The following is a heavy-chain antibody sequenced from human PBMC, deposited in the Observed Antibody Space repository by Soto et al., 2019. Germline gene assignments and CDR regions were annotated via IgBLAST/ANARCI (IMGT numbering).Heavy chain of an antibody. CDR3: ARESGGATATLDYYYFYMDV. CDR1: GDTFNDYY. D-gene: IGHD5-12*01. Sequence: QVQLVQSGAEVNKPGASVTVSCRSSGDTFNDYYIHWVRQAPGQVLEWMGWINPNGGVTKYAQKVQGWVSMTRETSIRTVYMQLSRLRSDDTAVYYCARESGGATATLDYYYFYMDVWGTGTKVTVSS. J-gene: IGHJ6*03. V-gene: IGHV1-2*04. CDR2: INPNGGVT.